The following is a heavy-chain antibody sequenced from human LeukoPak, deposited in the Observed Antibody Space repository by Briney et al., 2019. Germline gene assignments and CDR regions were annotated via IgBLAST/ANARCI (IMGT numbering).Heavy chain of an antibody. CDR1: GFTFSNAW. CDR3: TANGPFDY. V-gene: IGHV3-15*01. CDR2: IKKKSDGETT. D-gene: IGHD4-17*01. Sequence: GGSLRLSCAASGFTFSNAWMSGVRQAPGKGLEWVGRIKKKSDGETTDYAAPVRGRFTISRDDSKNTLYLQMNSLKTEDTAVYYCTANGPFDYWGQGTLVTVSS. J-gene: IGHJ4*02.